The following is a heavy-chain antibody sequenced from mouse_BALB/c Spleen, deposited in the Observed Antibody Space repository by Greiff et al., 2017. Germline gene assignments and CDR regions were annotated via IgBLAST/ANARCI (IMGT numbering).Heavy chain of an antibody. CDR1: GFTFSNYW. CDR2: IRLKSNNYAT. Sequence: EVKVEESGGGLVQPGGSMKLSCVASGFTFSNYWMNWVRQSPEKGLEWVAEIRLKSNNYATHYAESVKGRFTISRDDSKSSVYLQMNNLRAEDTGIYYCTRRKYTAYWGQGTLVTVSA. CDR3: TRRKYTAY. V-gene: IGHV6-6*02. D-gene: IGHD1-3*01. J-gene: IGHJ3*01.